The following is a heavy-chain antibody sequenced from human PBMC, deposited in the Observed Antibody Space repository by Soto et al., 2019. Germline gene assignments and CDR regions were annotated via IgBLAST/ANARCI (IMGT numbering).Heavy chain of an antibody. V-gene: IGHV4-31*03. CDR1: GGSISSGGYY. Sequence: QVQLQESGPGLVKPSQTLSLTCTVSGGSISSGGYYWSWIRQHPGKGLEWIGYIYYSGSTYYNPSLKSRVTISVDTSKNQFSLKLSSVTAADTAVYYCARDRCVTTAQSYYYYGMDVWGQGTTVTVSS. J-gene: IGHJ6*02. CDR2: IYYSGST. D-gene: IGHD4-4*01. CDR3: ARDRCVTTAQSYYYYGMDV.